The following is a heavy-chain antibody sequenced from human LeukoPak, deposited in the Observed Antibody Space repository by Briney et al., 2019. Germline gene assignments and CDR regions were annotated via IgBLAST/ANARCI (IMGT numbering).Heavy chain of an antibody. CDR2: ISGSGGST. V-gene: IGHV3-23*01. J-gene: IGHJ4*02. CDR1: GFTFSSYG. D-gene: IGHD2-2*01. CDR3: AKGGYIVVVPAAIGY. Sequence: GGSLRLSCAASGFTFSSYGMHWVRQAPGKGLEWVSAISGSGGSTYYADSVKGRFTISRDNSKNTLYLQMNSLRAEDTAVYYCAKGGYIVVVPAAIGYWGQGTLVTVSS.